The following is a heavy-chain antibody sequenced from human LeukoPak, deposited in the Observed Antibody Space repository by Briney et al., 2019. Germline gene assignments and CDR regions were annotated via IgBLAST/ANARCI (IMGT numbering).Heavy chain of an antibody. CDR2: IYHSGST. CDR3: ARVGAY. D-gene: IGHD4/OR15-4a*01. V-gene: IGHV4-38-2*02. CDR1: GYSISSGYL. Sequence: SETLSLTCTVSGYSISSGYLWGWFRQPPGKGLEWIGSIYHSGSTFYNPSLKSRVTISVDTSKNQFSLKLSSVTAADTAVYYCARVGAYWGQGTLVTVSS. J-gene: IGHJ4*02.